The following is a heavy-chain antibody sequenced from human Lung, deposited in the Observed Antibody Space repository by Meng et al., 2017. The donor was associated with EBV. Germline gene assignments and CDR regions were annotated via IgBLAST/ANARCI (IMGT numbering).Heavy chain of an antibody. Sequence: VLLLTPRSELKKPVAAVRISCKASGYTFTTYGMNWVRQAPGQGLEWMGWINTNTGKPTYAQGLTGRFVFSLDTSVSTAYLQISSLKAEDTAVYYCARDSEAADYWGQGTLVTVSS. CDR2: INTNTGKP. J-gene: IGHJ4*02. CDR3: ARDSEAADY. D-gene: IGHD6-25*01. V-gene: IGHV7-4-1*02. CDR1: GYTFTTYG.